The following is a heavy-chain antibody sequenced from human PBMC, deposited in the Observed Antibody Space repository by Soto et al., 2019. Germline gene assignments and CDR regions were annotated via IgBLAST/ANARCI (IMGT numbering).Heavy chain of an antibody. V-gene: IGHV3-15*01. D-gene: IGHD3-10*01. CDR1: GFTFSNAW. J-gene: IGHJ6*02. Sequence: PGGSLRLSCAASGFTFSNAWMSWVRQAPGKGLEWVGRIKSKTDGGTTDYAAPVKGRFTISRDDSKNTLYLQMNSLKTEDTAVYYCTTDHITMVRGVTYYYYYGMDVWGQGTRSPSP. CDR2: IKSKTDGGTT. CDR3: TTDHITMVRGVTYYYYYGMDV.